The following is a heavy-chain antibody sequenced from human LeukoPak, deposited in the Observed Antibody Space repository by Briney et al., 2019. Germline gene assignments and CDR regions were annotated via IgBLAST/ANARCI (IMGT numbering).Heavy chain of an antibody. CDR2: INHSGST. CDR1: GGSFSGYY. Sequence: TTSETLSLTCAVYGGSFSGYYWSWIRQPPGKGLEWIGEINHSGSTNYNPSLKSRVTISVDTSKNQFSLKLSSVTAADTAVYYCARGFPKLFYCSGGSCYSNAFDIWGQGTMVTVSS. D-gene: IGHD2-15*01. J-gene: IGHJ3*02. CDR3: ARGFPKLFYCSGGSCYSNAFDI. V-gene: IGHV4-34*01.